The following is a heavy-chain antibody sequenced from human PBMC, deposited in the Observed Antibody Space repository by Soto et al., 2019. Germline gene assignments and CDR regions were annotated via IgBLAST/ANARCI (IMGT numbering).Heavy chain of an antibody. D-gene: IGHD6-13*01. CDR2: IIPILGIA. J-gene: IGHJ4*02. CDR1: GGTFSNYA. Sequence: QVQLVQSGAEVKKPGSSVKVSCKASGGTFSNYAVSWVRQAPGQGLEWMGRIIPILGIAHHAQKFRGRVTLTADTSTSTAYMELSSLRSEDTAVYYCARERGIAYHFDCWGQGPLVTVSS. CDR3: ARERGIAYHFDC. V-gene: IGHV1-69*04.